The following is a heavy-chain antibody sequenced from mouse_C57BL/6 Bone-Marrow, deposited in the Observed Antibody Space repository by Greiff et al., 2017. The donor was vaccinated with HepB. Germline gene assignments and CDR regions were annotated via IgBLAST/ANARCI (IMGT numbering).Heavy chain of an antibody. D-gene: IGHD2-4*01. Sequence: QVTLKESGPGILQSSQTLSLTCSFSGFSLSTSGMGVSWIRQPSGKGLEWLAHIYWDDDKRYNPSLKSRLTISKDTSRNQVFLKITSVDTADTATYYCARSYDYGGHYAMDYWGQGTSVTVSS. J-gene: IGHJ4*01. CDR1: GFSLSTSGMG. V-gene: IGHV8-12*01. CDR2: IYWDDDK. CDR3: ARSYDYGGHYAMDY.